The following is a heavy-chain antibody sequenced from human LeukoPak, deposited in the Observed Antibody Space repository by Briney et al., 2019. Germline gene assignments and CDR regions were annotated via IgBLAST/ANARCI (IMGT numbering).Heavy chain of an antibody. D-gene: IGHD6-19*01. CDR2: ISAYNGNT. J-gene: IGHJ4*02. Sequence: EASVKVSCKASGYIFTSYGISWVRQAPGQGLEWMGWISAYNGNTNYAQKFQGRVTMTTDTSTSTAYMELTSLTSDDTAVYYCARDKDLGAVAGTFDYWGQGTLVTVSS. CDR3: ARDKDLGAVAGTFDY. CDR1: GYIFTSYG. V-gene: IGHV1-18*01.